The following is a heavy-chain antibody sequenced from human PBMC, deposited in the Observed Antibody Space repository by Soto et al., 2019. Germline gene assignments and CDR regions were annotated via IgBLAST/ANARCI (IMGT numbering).Heavy chain of an antibody. CDR3: ARGRYGDY. J-gene: IGHJ4*02. Sequence: QVHLVQSGAEVKKPGASVKVSCQASVYAFTTYGITWVRQAPGQGLEWMGWISAHNGNTNYAQKLQGRVTVTRDTSTSTAYMELRSLRSDDTAVYYCARGRYGDYWGQGALVTVSS. D-gene: IGHD1-1*01. CDR1: VYAFTTYG. CDR2: ISAHNGNT. V-gene: IGHV1-18*01.